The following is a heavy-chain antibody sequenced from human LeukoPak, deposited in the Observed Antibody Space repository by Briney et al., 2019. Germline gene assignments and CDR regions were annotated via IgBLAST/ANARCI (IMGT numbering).Heavy chain of an antibody. CDR2: IYSSGST. V-gene: IGHV4-4*07. Sequence: PSETLSLTCSVSGASISTFHWTWFRQPAGRGLEWIGLIYSSGSTLLNPFLKNRVAMSVDLTKNQLSLKLTSVTAADTAMYFCARKDGDYWGRGTLVTVSS. CDR3: ARKDGDY. J-gene: IGHJ4*02. CDR1: GASISTFH.